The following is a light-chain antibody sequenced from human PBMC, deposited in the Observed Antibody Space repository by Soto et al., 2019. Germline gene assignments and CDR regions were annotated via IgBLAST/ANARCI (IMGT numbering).Light chain of an antibody. CDR1: SSDVGGYNS. CDR2: EVS. CDR3: SSYISSSTV. Sequence: QSVLTQPASVSGSPGQSITISCTGTSSDVGGYNSVSWYQHHPGKAPKLMIYEVSNRPSGVSKRFSGSKSGNTASLIISGLQAEDEADYCCSSYISSSTVFGGGTKLTVL. J-gene: IGLJ2*01. V-gene: IGLV2-14*01.